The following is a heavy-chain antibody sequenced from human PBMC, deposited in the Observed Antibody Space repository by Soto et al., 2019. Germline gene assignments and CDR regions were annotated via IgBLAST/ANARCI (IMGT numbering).Heavy chain of an antibody. CDR1: GGSISSSNW. D-gene: IGHD6-13*01. J-gene: IGHJ4*02. Sequence: SETLSLTCAVSGGSISSSNWWSWVRQPPGKGLEWIGEIYHSGSTNYNPSLKSRVTISVDKSKNQFSLKLSSATAADTAVYYCARAAMGGSSWPFDYWGQGTLVTVSS. CDR2: IYHSGST. CDR3: ARAAMGGSSWPFDY. V-gene: IGHV4-4*02.